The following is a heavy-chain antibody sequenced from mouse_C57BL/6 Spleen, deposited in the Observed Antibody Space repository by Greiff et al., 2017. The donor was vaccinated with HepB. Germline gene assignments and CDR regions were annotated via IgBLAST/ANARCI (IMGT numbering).Heavy chain of an antibody. V-gene: IGHV3-6*01. CDR3: ASDYYCSSLGV. D-gene: IGHD1-1*01. CDR2: ISYDGSN. J-gene: IGHJ1*03. CDR1: GYSITSGYY. Sequence: DVKLQESGPGLVKPSQSLSLTCSVTGYSITSGYYWNWIRQFPGNKLEWMGYISYDGSNNYNPSLKNRISITRDTSKNQFFLKLNSVTTEDTATYYWASDYYCSSLGVWGTGTTVTVSS.